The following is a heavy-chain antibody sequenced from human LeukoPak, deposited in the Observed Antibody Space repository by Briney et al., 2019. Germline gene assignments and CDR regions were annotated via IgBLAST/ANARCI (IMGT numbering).Heavy chain of an antibody. J-gene: IGHJ4*02. CDR2: FHDSEST. V-gene: IGHV4-59*01. Sequence: SETLSLTCTVSGGSISNSYWSWIRQPPGKGLEWIGFFHDSESTNYNPSPKSRVSISLDTSKNQVSLWLSSVTAADTAVYYCARGDASGRPGIGFDFWGQGTLVTVSS. CDR3: ARGDASGRPGIGFDF. D-gene: IGHD1-26*01. CDR1: GGSISNSY.